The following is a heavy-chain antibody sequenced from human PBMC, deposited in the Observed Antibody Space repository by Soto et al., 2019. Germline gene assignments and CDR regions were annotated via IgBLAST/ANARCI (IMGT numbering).Heavy chain of an antibody. D-gene: IGHD1-26*01. J-gene: IGHJ4*02. CDR2: MNPNSGNT. CDR1: GYTFTTYD. CDR3: ARGLWELDF. Sequence: QVQLVLSGAEVKRPGASVKVSCKASGYTFTTYDMNWVRQATGQGPEWMGWMNPNSGNTGYAQEFQGRVTMTRDTSINTAYMELSSLTPDDTAVYYCARGLWELDFWGQGTLVTVPS. V-gene: IGHV1-8*01.